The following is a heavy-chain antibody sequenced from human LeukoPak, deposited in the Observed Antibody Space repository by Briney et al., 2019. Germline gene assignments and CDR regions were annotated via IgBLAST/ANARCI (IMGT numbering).Heavy chain of an antibody. J-gene: IGHJ4*02. CDR1: GFTFSSYG. Sequence: GGSLRLSCAASGFTFSSYGMHWVRQAPGKGLEWVAVIWYDGSNKYYADSVKDRFTISRDNSKNTLFLQMNSLRAEDTAVYYCARDPDDYGDYSYFDYWGQGTLVTVSS. V-gene: IGHV3-33*01. CDR3: ARDPDDYGDYSYFDY. CDR2: IWYDGSNK. D-gene: IGHD4-17*01.